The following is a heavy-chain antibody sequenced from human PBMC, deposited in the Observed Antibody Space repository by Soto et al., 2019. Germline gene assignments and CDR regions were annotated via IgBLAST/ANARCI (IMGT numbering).Heavy chain of an antibody. V-gene: IGHV4-39*01. CDR2: IYYSGST. Sequence: QLQLQESGPGLVKPSETLSLTCTVSGGSISSSSYYWGWIRQPPGKGLEWIGSIYYSGSTYYNPSLKSRVTISVDTSKNQFSLKLSSVTAADTAVYYCARLANDGFLEWLSDDYWGQGTLVTVSS. D-gene: IGHD3-3*01. CDR3: ARLANDGFLEWLSDDY. J-gene: IGHJ4*02. CDR1: GGSISSSSYY.